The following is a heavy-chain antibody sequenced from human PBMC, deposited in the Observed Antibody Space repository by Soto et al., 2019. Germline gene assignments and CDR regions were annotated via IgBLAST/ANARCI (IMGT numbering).Heavy chain of an antibody. CDR2: IKSKTDCGTT. D-gene: IGHD3-3*01. V-gene: IGHV3-15*01. J-gene: IGHJ5*02. CDR3: TTIRFLEWLSSRWFAP. CDR1: GFTFSNAW. Sequence: EVQLVESGGGLVKPGGSLRLSCAASGFTFSNAWMSWVRQAPGTGLEWGGLIKSKTDCGTTDYAAPVKGRFTISRDDSKNTLYLQRNRLKTEDTAVYYCTTIRFLEWLSSRWFAPWGQGTLVTVSS.